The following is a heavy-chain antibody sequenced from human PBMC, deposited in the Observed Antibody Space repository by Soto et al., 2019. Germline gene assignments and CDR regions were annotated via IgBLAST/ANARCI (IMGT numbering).Heavy chain of an antibody. J-gene: IGHJ4*02. Sequence: QVQLVQSGAEVKKPGASVKVSCKASGYTFTGYYMHWVRQAPGQGLEWMGWINPNSGGTNYAQKFKGRVTMTRDTSISTAYMELSRLRSDDTAVYYCAREHRVAVAGRGNIRPYYFDYWGQGTLVTVSS. CDR3: AREHRVAVAGRGNIRPYYFDY. D-gene: IGHD6-19*01. CDR1: GYTFTGYY. CDR2: INPNSGGT. V-gene: IGHV1-2*02.